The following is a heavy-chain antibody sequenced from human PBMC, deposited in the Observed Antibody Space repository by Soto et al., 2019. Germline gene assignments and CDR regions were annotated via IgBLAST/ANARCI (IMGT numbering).Heavy chain of an antibody. CDR1: GFTFRNYW. CDR3: AKGGRQWLVTSDFNY. CDR2: INEDGSEK. D-gene: IGHD6-19*01. V-gene: IGHV3-7*01. J-gene: IGHJ4*02. Sequence: SLRLSCAASGFTFRNYWMNWVRQAPGKGLEWVANINEDGSEKYYVDSAKGRFTISRDKAKNSLYLQMTSLRAEDTAVYYCAKGGRQWLVTSDFNYGGQGALVTVSS.